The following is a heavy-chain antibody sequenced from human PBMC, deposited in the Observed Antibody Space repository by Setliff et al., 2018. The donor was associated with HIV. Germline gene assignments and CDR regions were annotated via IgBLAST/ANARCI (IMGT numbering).Heavy chain of an antibody. Sequence: AGGSLRLSCAVAGFSFSNYAMTWVRQAPGKGLEWVSAIAGTSASTYYADSVKGRFTISRDNSKKTLYLQMSSLRVEDTAVYYCAKGRLRENHDWGQGTLVTVSS. D-gene: IGHD4-17*01. CDR1: GFSFSNYA. V-gene: IGHV3-23*01. CDR2: IAGTSAST. CDR3: AKGRLRENHD. J-gene: IGHJ4*02.